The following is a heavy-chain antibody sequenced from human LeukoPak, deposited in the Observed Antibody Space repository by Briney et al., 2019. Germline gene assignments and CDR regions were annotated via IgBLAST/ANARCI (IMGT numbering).Heavy chain of an antibody. D-gene: IGHD3-10*01. CDR1: GFTFSGYS. CDR3: ARGLSTMVRGVNKNDY. Sequence: GGSLRLSCAASGFTFSGYSMNWVRQAPGKGLEWVSSISSSSSYIYYADSVKGRFTISRDNAKNSLYLQMNSLRAEDTAVYYCARGLSTMVRGVNKNDYWGQGTLVTVSS. V-gene: IGHV3-21*01. CDR2: ISSSSSYI. J-gene: IGHJ4*02.